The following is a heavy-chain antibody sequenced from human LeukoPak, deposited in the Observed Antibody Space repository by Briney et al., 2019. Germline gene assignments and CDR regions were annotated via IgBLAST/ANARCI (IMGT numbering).Heavy chain of an antibody. D-gene: IGHD1-26*01. CDR1: GFTFSSYE. CDR2: ISSSGSTI. Sequence: GGSLRFSCAASGFTFSSYEMNRVRQAPGKGLEWVSYISSSGSTIYYADSVKGRFTISRDNAKNSLYLQMNSLRAEDTAVYYCAREGDSGMDVWGQGTTVTVSS. J-gene: IGHJ6*02. CDR3: AREGDSGMDV. V-gene: IGHV3-48*03.